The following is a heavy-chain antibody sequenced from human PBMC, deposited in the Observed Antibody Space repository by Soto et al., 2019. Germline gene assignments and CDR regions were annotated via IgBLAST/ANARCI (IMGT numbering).Heavy chain of an antibody. V-gene: IGHV3-33*01. CDR1: GFTFSSYG. CDR3: ARDRGDYMPFDY. J-gene: IGHJ4*02. CDR2: IWYDGSNK. Sequence: QVQLVESGGGVVQPGRSLRLSCAASGFTFSSYGMHWVRQAPGKGLEWVAVIWYDGSNKYYADSVKGRFTISRDNSKKKLYLQMNHLRAEDTAGYYCARDRGDYMPFDYWGQGTLVTVSS. D-gene: IGHD4-17*01.